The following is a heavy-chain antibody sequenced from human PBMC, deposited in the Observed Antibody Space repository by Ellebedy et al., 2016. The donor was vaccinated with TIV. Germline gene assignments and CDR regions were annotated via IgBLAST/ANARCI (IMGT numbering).Heavy chain of an antibody. CDR2: ITHSGST. D-gene: IGHD1-26*01. Sequence: SETLSLTCAVYGGSFSGYYWTWIRQPPGKGLEWIGEITHSGSTNYNPSLKNRVTISIDTSKNQFSLKLSSVTAADTAVYYCARQGYTGSYLDYWGQGILVTVSS. V-gene: IGHV4-34*01. CDR3: ARQGYTGSYLDY. CDR1: GGSFSGYY. J-gene: IGHJ4*02.